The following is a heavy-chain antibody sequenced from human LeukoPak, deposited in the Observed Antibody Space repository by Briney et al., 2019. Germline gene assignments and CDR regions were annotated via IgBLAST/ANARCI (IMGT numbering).Heavy chain of an antibody. CDR1: GFTFSSYS. Sequence: GGSLRLSCAASGFTFSSYSMNWVRQAPGKGLEWVSSISSSSSYIYYADSVKGRFTISRDNAKNTLYLQMNSLRAEDAAVYFCAKAPVTSCRGAYCYPFDSWGQGTLVTVSS. D-gene: IGHD2-21*01. V-gene: IGHV3-21*04. CDR2: ISSSSSYI. CDR3: AKAPVTSCRGAYCYPFDS. J-gene: IGHJ4*02.